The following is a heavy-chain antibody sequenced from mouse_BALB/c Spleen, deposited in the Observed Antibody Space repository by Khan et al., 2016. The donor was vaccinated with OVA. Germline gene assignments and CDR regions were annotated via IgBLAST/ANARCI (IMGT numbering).Heavy chain of an antibody. Sequence: EVELVESGGGLVQPGGSRKLSCAASGFTFSSFGMHWVRQAPERGLEWVAYISSGSSTIYYADTMKGRFTISRDNPKNTLFLQMTSLRSEDTAMYYCSTYGNFYAMDYWGQGTSVTVSS. CDR3: STYGNFYAMDY. V-gene: IGHV5-17*02. CDR2: ISSGSSTI. J-gene: IGHJ4*01. D-gene: IGHD2-1*01. CDR1: GFTFSSFG.